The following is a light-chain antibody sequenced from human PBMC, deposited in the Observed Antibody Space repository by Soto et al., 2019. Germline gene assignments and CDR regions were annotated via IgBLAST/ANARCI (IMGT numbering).Light chain of an antibody. CDR3: QQRSNWPSIS. Sequence: EIVLTQSPATLSLSPGERATLSCRASQSVSSYLAWYQHKPGQAPTLLIYDASSRATDIPARFSGSGSGTDFTLTISSLEPEDFAIYYCQQRSNWPSISFGQGTRLEIK. CDR2: DAS. CDR1: QSVSSY. J-gene: IGKJ5*01. V-gene: IGKV3-11*01.